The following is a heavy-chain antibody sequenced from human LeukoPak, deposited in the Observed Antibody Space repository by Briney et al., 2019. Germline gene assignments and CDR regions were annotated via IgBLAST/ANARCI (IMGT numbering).Heavy chain of an antibody. D-gene: IGHD3-10*01. V-gene: IGHV3-48*03. CDR1: GFTFSSYE. Sequence: GGSLRLSCAASGFTFSSYEMNWVRQAPGKGLEWVSYISSSGSTIYYADSVKGRFTISRDNAKNSLYLQMNSLRAEDTAVYYCARDRRITMVRGVITTMTDWGQGTLVTVSS. CDR2: ISSSGSTI. J-gene: IGHJ4*02. CDR3: ARDRRITMVRGVITTMTD.